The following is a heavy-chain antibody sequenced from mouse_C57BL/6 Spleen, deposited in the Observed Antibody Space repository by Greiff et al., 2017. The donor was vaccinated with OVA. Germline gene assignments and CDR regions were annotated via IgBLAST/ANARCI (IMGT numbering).Heavy chain of an antibody. CDR2: ISGGGGNT. CDR3: ARHRTYYAMDY. CDR1: GFTFSSYT. Sequence: EVQLQESGGGLVKPGGSLKLSCAASGFTFSSYTMSWVRQTPEKRLEWVATISGGGGNTYYPDSVKGRFTISRDNAKNTLYLQMSSLRSEDTALYYCARHRTYYAMDYWGQGTSVTVSS. V-gene: IGHV5-9*01. D-gene: IGHD5-1*01. J-gene: IGHJ4*01.